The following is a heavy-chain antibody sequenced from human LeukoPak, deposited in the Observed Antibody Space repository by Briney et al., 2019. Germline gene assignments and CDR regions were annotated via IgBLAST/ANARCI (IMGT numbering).Heavy chain of an antibody. CDR2: MNPNSGNT. V-gene: IGHV1-8*01. Sequence: ASVKASCKASGYTFTSYDINWVRQATGQGLEWMGWMNPNSGNTGYAQKFQGRVTMTRSTSISTAYMELSSLRSEDTAVYYCVAQGYNWNAYESLGYFDYWGQGTLVTVSS. CDR1: GYTFTSYD. D-gene: IGHD1-20*01. J-gene: IGHJ4*02. CDR3: VAQGYNWNAYESLGYFDY.